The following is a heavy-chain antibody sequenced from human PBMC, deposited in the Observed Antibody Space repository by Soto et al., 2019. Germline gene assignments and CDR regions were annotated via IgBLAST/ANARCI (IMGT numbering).Heavy chain of an antibody. D-gene: IGHD7-27*01. Sequence: GGSLRLSCAASGFTFSSYWMHWVRQAPGKGLVWVSRINTVGGDTRYADSVKGRFTISRDNAKNTLYLQMNSLRAEDTAVYYCARGLGTPPSWLDPWGQGTLVTVSS. V-gene: IGHV3-74*01. CDR2: INTVGGDT. J-gene: IGHJ5*02. CDR3: ARGLGTPPSWLDP. CDR1: GFTFSSYW.